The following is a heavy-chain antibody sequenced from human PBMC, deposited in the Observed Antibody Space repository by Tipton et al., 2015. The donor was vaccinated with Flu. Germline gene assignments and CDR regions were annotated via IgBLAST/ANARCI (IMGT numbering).Heavy chain of an antibody. Sequence: GSLRLSCVASGFHFSDYWIHWVRQAPGKGLVWVSRINVDSSFTSYADSVKGRFSISRDNTKNTVYLQMNSLRVEDTAVYYCARVSVKGAQALDSWGQGTLVSVSS. CDR1: GFHFSDYW. D-gene: IGHD1-26*01. CDR2: INVDSSFT. J-gene: IGHJ4*02. V-gene: IGHV3-74*01. CDR3: ARVSVKGAQALDS.